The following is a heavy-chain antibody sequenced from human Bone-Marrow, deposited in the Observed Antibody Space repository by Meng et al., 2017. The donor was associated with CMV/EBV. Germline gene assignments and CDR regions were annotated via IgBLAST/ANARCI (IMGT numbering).Heavy chain of an antibody. V-gene: IGHV1-2*02. CDR2: INPNSGGT. CDR3: ARDGPYDFWSGYYTGDP. Sequence: YTVTGYYMHWVRQAPGQGLEWMGLINPNSGGTNYAQKFQGRVTMTRDTSISTAYMALSRLRSDDTAVYYCARDGPYDFWSGYYTGDPWGQGTLVTVSS. CDR1: YTVTGYY. D-gene: IGHD3-3*01. J-gene: IGHJ5*02.